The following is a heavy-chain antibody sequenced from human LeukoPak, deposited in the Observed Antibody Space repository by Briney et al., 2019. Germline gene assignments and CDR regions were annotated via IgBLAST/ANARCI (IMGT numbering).Heavy chain of an antibody. CDR2: ISSSGSTI. D-gene: IGHD3-10*02. CDR3: AELGITVIGGV. Sequence: GGSLRLSCAASGFTFSSYEMNWARQAPGKGLEWVSYISSSGSTIYYADSVKGRFTISRDSAKNSLYLQMNSLRAEDTAVYYCAELGITVIGGVWGKGTTVTISS. J-gene: IGHJ6*04. CDR1: GFTFSSYE. V-gene: IGHV3-48*03.